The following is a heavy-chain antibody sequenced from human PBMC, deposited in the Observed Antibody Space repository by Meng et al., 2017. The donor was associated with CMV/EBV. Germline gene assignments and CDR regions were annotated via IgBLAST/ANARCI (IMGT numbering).Heavy chain of an antibody. Sequence: GESLKISCAASGFTFSDYYMSWIRQAPGRGLEWVSYISNSGNTIYYADSVKGRFTISRDNAKNSLYLQMNSLRAEDTALYYCAKGGPSPIAAVGLVDYWGQGTLVTVSS. CDR1: GFTFSDYY. J-gene: IGHJ4*02. D-gene: IGHD6-13*01. CDR3: AKGGPSPIAAVGLVDY. V-gene: IGHV3-11*01. CDR2: ISNSGNTI.